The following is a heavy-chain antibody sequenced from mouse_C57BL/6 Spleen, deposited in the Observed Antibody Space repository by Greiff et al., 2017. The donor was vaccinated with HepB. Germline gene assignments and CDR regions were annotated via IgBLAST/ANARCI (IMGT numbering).Heavy chain of an antibody. CDR2: IDPETGGT. CDR3: TSHYDLSMDY. J-gene: IGHJ4*01. CDR1: GYTFTDYE. D-gene: IGHD2-4*01. Sequence: QVQLQQSGAELVRPGASVTLSCKASGYTFTDYEMHWVKQTPVHGLEWIGAIDPETGGTAYNQKFKGKAILTADKSSSTAYMELRSLTSEDSAVYYCTSHYDLSMDYWGQGTSVTVSS. V-gene: IGHV1-15*01.